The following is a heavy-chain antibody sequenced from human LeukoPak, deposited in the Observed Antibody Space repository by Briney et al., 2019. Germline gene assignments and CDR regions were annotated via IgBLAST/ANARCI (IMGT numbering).Heavy chain of an antibody. J-gene: IGHJ3*02. D-gene: IGHD3-3*01. Sequence: PGGSLRLSCAASGFTFSSYGMRWVRQAPGKGLEWVAVISYDGSNKYYADSVKGRFTISRDNSKNTLYLQMNSLRAEDTAVYYCAKGHITMFGVVVLNDAIDIWGQGTMVTVSS. CDR3: AKGHITMFGVVVLNDAIDI. CDR1: GFTFSSYG. V-gene: IGHV3-30*18. CDR2: ISYDGSNK.